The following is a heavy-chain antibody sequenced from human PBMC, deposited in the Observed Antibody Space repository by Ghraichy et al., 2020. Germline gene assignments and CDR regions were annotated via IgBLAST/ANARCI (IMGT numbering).Heavy chain of an antibody. Sequence: GESLNISCAASGFTFTTYYMNWVRQAPGKGLEWVANIKQDGTEKYYVDSVKGRFTIARDNTKNSVYLQMNSLRVEDTALYFCARAPYYDSSGDYWGRGTLVTVSS. D-gene: IGHD3-22*01. CDR1: GFTFTTYY. CDR3: ARAPYYDSSGDY. V-gene: IGHV3-7*01. J-gene: IGHJ4*02. CDR2: IKQDGTEK.